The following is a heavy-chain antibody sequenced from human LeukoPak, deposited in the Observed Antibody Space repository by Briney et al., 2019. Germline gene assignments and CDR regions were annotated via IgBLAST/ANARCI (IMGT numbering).Heavy chain of an antibody. J-gene: IGHJ4*02. D-gene: IGHD5-12*01. CDR2: ISGSGGST. Sequence: GGSLRLSCAVSGISLSNYGMSWVRQAPGKGLEWVAGISGSGGSTNYADSVKGRFTISRDNSKNTLYLQMNSLRAEDTAKYYCAKDRVARGEYFDYWGQGTLVTVSS. CDR1: GISLSNYG. CDR3: AKDRVARGEYFDY. V-gene: IGHV3-23*01.